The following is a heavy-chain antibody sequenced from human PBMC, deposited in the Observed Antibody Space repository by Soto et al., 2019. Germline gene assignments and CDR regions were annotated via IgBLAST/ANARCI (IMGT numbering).Heavy chain of an antibody. CDR2: ISDIGRN. D-gene: IGHD2-15*01. Sequence: QVQLQESGPGLVKPSQTLSLTCTVSGGSINNTDYYWSWIRQPPGKGLEYVGYISDIGRNDYNPSLKGRTTLSLDTSKNQFSLRLNSVTAADTAVYYCARVPRDSAFGHFDYWGQGTLVTVSP. CDR3: ARVPRDSAFGHFDY. V-gene: IGHV4-30-4*01. J-gene: IGHJ4*02. CDR1: GGSINNTDYY.